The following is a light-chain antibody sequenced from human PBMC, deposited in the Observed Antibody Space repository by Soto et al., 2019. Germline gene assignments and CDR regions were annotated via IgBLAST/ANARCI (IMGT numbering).Light chain of an antibody. CDR2: NDE. V-gene: IGLV1-44*01. J-gene: IGLJ2*01. CDR1: RFTVGRYS. CDR3: GAWDGTMDGSV. Sequence: QSVLTQPPSASGTPGQTVIMSCSGTRFTVGRYSVDWYQQLPAAAPNLLIFNDEHRPSGVPDRFSASKSGTSMSLAISRLQPEDEADYFCGAWDGTMDGSVLGGGTKLTVL.